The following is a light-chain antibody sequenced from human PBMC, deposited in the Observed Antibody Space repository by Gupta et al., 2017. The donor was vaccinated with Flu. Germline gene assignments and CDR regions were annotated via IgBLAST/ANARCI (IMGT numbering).Light chain of an antibody. V-gene: IGKV1-39*01. Sequence: IQMTQSPSSLSASVGDRVTITCRASQNISSHLNWYHQRPGKAPKLLIYGTSTLQSGVPSRFSGSASGTVFTLIISGLQPDDFATYYCQQSHSAPQTFGQGTKV. CDR2: GTS. CDR3: QQSHSAPQT. CDR1: QNISSH. J-gene: IGKJ1*01.